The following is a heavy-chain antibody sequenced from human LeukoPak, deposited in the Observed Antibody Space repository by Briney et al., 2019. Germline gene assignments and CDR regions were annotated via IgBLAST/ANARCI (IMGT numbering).Heavy chain of an antibody. J-gene: IGHJ4*02. D-gene: IGHD6-13*01. Sequence: GGSLRLSCAASGFTFSTYAMSWVRQAPGKGLEWVSAISGSGGYTYHADSVKGRFTISRDNSKNTLYLLMNSLRAEDTAVYYCARMPGTALEIDYWGQGTLVTVSS. CDR1: GFTFSTYA. CDR2: ISGSGGYT. V-gene: IGHV3-23*01. CDR3: ARMPGTALEIDY.